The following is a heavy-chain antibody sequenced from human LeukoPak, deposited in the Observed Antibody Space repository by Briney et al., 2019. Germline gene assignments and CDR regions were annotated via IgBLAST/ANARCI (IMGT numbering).Heavy chain of an antibody. Sequence: GGFLRLSCASSGFTFSSYAMSWVRQAAGEGLEWFSTLTGTGGDKYYADSVRGRFSISRDNSKNTLYLQMNSLRAEDTAVYYCAKGPEIDWLSTFDYWGQGTLVTVSS. J-gene: IGHJ4*02. D-gene: IGHD3-9*01. V-gene: IGHV3-23*01. CDR2: LTGTGGDK. CDR1: GFTFSSYA. CDR3: AKGPEIDWLSTFDY.